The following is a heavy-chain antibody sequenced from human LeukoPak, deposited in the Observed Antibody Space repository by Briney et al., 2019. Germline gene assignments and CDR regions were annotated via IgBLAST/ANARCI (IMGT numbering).Heavy chain of an antibody. CDR2: IYSGGST. CDR3: AKLLRDATIYDF. D-gene: IGHD5-24*01. CDR1: GFTFSSNY. Sequence: GGSLRLSCAASGFTFSSNYMSRVRQAPGKGLEWVSVIYSGGSTYYTDSVKGRFIIFRDNSKNTLYLQMNSLRAEDTAFYYCAKLLRDATIYDFWGHGALVTVSS. J-gene: IGHJ4*01. V-gene: IGHV3-53*01.